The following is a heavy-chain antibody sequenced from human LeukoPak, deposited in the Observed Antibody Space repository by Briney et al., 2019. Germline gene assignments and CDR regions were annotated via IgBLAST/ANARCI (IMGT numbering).Heavy chain of an antibody. CDR3: TSQWLGDAFDI. CDR1: GFTFSNAW. V-gene: IGHV3-15*01. CDR2: IKSKTDGGTT. Sequence: GGSLRLSCAASGFTFSNAWMSWVRQAPGKGLEWVGRIKSKTDGGTTDYAAPVKGRFTISRDDSKNTLYLQMNSLKTEDTAVYYCTSQWLGDAFDIWGQGTMVTVSS. J-gene: IGHJ3*02. D-gene: IGHD6-19*01.